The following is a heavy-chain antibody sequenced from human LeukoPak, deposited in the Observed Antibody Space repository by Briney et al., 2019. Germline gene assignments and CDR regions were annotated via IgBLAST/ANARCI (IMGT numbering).Heavy chain of an antibody. J-gene: IGHJ4*02. CDR2: ISRTGIT. CDR3: RRGRAMTTHYFDD. CDR1: GGSRINEF. Sequence: SETLSLTCSVSGGSRINEFWSWIRQPPGKGVEWIGYISRTGITNYNPTLKSRVTISFDSSTNQFALRFTPVRATDTAVYYCRRGRAMTTHYFDDWGQGTLVTVSS. D-gene: IGHD3-16*01. V-gene: IGHV4-59*01.